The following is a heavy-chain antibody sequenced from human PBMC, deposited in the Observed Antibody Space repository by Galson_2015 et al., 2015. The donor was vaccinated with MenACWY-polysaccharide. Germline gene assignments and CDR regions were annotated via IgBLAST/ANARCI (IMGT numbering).Heavy chain of an antibody. CDR1: GFTFSSYS. J-gene: IGHJ2*01. V-gene: IGHV3-21*01. CDR2: ISSSSSYI. Sequence: SLRLSCAASGFTFSSYSMNWVRQAPGKGLEWVSSISSSSSYIYYADSVKGRFTISRDNAKNSLYLQMNSLRAEDTAVYYCATYGDYVEDWYFDLWGRGTLVTVSS. D-gene: IGHD4-17*01. CDR3: ATYGDYVEDWYFDL.